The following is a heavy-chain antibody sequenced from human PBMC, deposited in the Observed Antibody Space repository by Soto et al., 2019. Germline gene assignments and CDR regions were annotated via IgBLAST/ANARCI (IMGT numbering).Heavy chain of an antibody. CDR3: ARDVPYCSGDICYPRPFVF. CDR1: GESVSSNSAA. CDR2: TYYRSKWYN. V-gene: IGHV6-1*01. Sequence: SQTLSLTCAISGESVSSNSAAWNWIRQSPSRGLEWLGRTYYRSKWYNDYAVSLKSRMSINPDTSKNQFSLQLNSVTPEDTAVYYCARDVPYCSGDICYPRPFVFWGPGTLVTLSS. D-gene: IGHD2-15*01. J-gene: IGHJ4*02.